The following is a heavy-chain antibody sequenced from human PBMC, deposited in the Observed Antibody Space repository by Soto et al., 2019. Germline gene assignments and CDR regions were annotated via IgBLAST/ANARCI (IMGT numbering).Heavy chain of an antibody. CDR3: TRDTSGYWSGDFDL. D-gene: IGHD3-22*01. V-gene: IGHV3-49*04. CDR2: IRSKGYGGAT. CDR1: GFTFGDYA. Sequence: PVWSLRLSCTVSGFTFGDYALSWVRQAPGKGLEWVGLIRSKGYGGATDYAASVKGRFTISRDDSKSIANLQMNSLKTEDTAVYYCTRDTSGYWSGDFDLWARGTLVTFSS. J-gene: IGHJ2*01.